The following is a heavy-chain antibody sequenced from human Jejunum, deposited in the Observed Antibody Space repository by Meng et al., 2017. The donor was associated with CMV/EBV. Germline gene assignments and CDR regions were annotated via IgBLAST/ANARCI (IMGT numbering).Heavy chain of an antibody. V-gene: IGHV1-2*02. D-gene: IGHD1-26*01. CDR2: INPQTGDT. CDR3: AKDAGSYLDYYFDY. Sequence: EYTFSDYYMQWVRQAPGQGLEWMGWINPQTGDTNYAPKFQGRVTMTRDMSINTVYMEVTRLRSDDTAVYYCAKDAGSYLDYYFDYWGQRTLVTVSS. J-gene: IGHJ4*02. CDR1: EYTFSDYY.